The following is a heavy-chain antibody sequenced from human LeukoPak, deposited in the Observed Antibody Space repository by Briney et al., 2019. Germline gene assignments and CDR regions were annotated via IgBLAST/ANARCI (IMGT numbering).Heavy chain of an antibody. V-gene: IGHV3-33*01. D-gene: IGHD2-2*01. CDR3: ARDDCSTTSCYGY. Sequence: PGGSLRLSCAASGFTFSSHGMHWVRQAPGKGLEWVAVIWYDGSRKYYADSVKGRFTISRDDSKNTLYLQMNSLRAEDTAVYYCARDDCSTTSCYGYWGQGTLVTVSS. CDR1: GFTFSSHG. J-gene: IGHJ4*02. CDR2: IWYDGSRK.